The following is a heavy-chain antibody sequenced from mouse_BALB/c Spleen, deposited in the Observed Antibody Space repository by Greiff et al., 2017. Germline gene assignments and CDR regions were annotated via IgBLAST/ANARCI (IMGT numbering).Heavy chain of an antibody. Sequence: EVQVVESGGGLVKPGGSLKLSCAASGFTFSDYYMYWVRQTPEKRLELVATISDGGSYTYYPDSVKGRFTISRDNAKNNLYLQMSSLKSEDTAMYYCARALYTMVTTDFDYWGKGTTLTVSS. V-gene: IGHV5-4*02. CDR3: ARALYTMVTTDFDY. CDR1: GFTFSDYY. J-gene: IGHJ2*01. CDR2: ISDGGSYT. D-gene: IGHD2-2*01.